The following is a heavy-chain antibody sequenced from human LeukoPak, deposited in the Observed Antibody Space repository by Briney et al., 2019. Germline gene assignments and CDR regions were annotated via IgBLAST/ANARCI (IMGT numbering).Heavy chain of an antibody. CDR3: AREYSSSWYVDY. Sequence: GGSLRLSCAASGFTFRNYWMTWVRQAPGKGLEWVANMNPDGSEKYYVDSVRGRFTISRDNAKNSLYLQMNSLRAEDTAVYYCAREYSSSWYVDYWGQGTLVTVSS. V-gene: IGHV3-7*01. CDR1: GFTFRNYW. J-gene: IGHJ4*02. CDR2: MNPDGSEK. D-gene: IGHD6-13*01.